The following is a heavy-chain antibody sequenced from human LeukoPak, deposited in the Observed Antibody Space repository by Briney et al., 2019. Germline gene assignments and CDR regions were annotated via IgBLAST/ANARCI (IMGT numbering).Heavy chain of an antibody. CDR3: ASTQQLDEALEPYFQH. J-gene: IGHJ1*01. CDR2: ISSSSSYI. Sequence: GGSLRLSCAASGFTFSSYSMNWVRQAPGKGLEWVSSISSSSSYIYYADSVKGRFTISRDNAKNSLYLQMNSLRAEDTAVYYCASTQQLDEALEPYFQHWGQGTLVTVSS. V-gene: IGHV3-21*01. CDR1: GFTFSSYS. D-gene: IGHD6-13*01.